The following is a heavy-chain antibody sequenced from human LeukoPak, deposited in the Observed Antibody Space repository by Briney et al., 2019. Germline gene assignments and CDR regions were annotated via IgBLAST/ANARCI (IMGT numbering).Heavy chain of an antibody. CDR1: GYSFTSYW. CDR3: ARHRGSSWDHEAFDI. Sequence: GESLKISCKGSGYSFTSYWIGWVRQMPGNGLEWMGIIYPGDSDTRYSPSFQGQVTISADKSISTAYLQWSSLKASDTAMYYCARHRGSSWDHEAFDIWGQGTMVTVSS. V-gene: IGHV5-51*01. D-gene: IGHD6-13*01. J-gene: IGHJ3*02. CDR2: IYPGDSDT.